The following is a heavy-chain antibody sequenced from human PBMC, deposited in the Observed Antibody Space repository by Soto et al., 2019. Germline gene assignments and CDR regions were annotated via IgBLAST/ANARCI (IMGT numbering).Heavy chain of an antibody. D-gene: IGHD4-17*01. CDR1: GFTFSGSA. CDR3: TCYGDYSLGY. J-gene: IGHJ4*02. Sequence: EVQLVESGGGLVQPGGSLKLSCAASGFTFSGSAMHWVRQASGKGLEWVGRIRSKANSYATAYAASVKGRFTISRDDSKHTAYLQMNSLKTEDTAVYYCTCYGDYSLGYWGQGTLVTVSS. CDR2: IRSKANSYAT. V-gene: IGHV3-73*01.